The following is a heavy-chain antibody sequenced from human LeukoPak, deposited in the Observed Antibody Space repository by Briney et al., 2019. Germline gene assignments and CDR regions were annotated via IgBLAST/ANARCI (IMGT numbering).Heavy chain of an antibody. Sequence: TGGSLRLSCAASGFTFSSYSMNWVRQAPGKGLEWVSSISSSSSYIYYADSVKGRFTISRDNAKNSLYLQMNSLRAEDTAVYYRATRLNNWNDLFDYWGLGTLVTVSS. CDR3: ATRLNNWNDLFDY. D-gene: IGHD1-20*01. CDR2: ISSSSSYI. CDR1: GFTFSSYS. V-gene: IGHV3-21*01. J-gene: IGHJ4*02.